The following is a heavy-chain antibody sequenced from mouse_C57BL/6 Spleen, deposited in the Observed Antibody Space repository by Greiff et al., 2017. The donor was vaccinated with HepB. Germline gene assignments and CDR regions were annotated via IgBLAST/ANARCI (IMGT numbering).Heavy chain of an antibody. CDR3: ARHITTVVAEDWYFDV. J-gene: IGHJ1*03. V-gene: IGHV5-9*01. Sequence: EVKLVESGGGLVKPGGSLKLSCAASGFTFSSYTMSWVRQTPEKRLEWVATISGGGGNTYYPDSVKGRFTISRDNAKNTLYLQMSSLRSEDTALYYCARHITTVVAEDWYFDVWGTGTTVTVSS. CDR2: ISGGGGNT. D-gene: IGHD1-1*01. CDR1: GFTFSSYT.